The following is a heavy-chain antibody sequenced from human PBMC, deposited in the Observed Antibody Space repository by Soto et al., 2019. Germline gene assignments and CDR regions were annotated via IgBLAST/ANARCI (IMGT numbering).Heavy chain of an antibody. CDR1: YY. Sequence: YYWGWLRQPPGKGLEWIGSIFNSGTISTYTNYADSVKGRFTISRDNAKNSLYLQMNSLRAEDTAVYYCARDRSGYDSTMDVWGQGTTVTVSS. D-gene: IGHD5-12*01. J-gene: IGHJ6*02. V-gene: IGHV3-11*05. CDR2: SGTISTYT. CDR3: ARDRSGYDSTMDV.